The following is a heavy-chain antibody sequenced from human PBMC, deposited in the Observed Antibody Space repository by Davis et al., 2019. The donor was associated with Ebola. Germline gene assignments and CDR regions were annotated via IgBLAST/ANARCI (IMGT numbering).Heavy chain of an antibody. Sequence: ETLSLTCAVSGGSISSSNWWSWVRQAPGKGLEWVSAISGSGGSTYYADSVKGRFTISRDNSKNTLYLQMNSLKTEDTAVYYCTSYLPVQGVGNENYYYGMDVWGQGTTVTVSS. J-gene: IGHJ6*02. CDR2: ISGSGGST. V-gene: IGHV3-23*01. CDR3: TSYLPVQGVGNENYYYGMDV. CDR1: GGSISSSN. D-gene: IGHD3-10*01.